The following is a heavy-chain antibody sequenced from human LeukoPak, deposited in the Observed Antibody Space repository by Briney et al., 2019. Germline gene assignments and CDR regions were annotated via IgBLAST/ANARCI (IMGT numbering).Heavy chain of an antibody. V-gene: IGHV4-34*01. CDR1: GGSFSGYY. D-gene: IGHD6-13*01. CDR2: INHSGST. CDR3: ARGIADPYSFDS. J-gene: IGHJ4*02. Sequence: SEILSLTCAVYGGSFSGYYWSWIRQPPGKGLEWIVEINHSGSTNYSPSLKSRVTMSVDKSKNQFSLNLSSVTAADTAVYYCARGIADPYSFDSWGQGTLVTVSS.